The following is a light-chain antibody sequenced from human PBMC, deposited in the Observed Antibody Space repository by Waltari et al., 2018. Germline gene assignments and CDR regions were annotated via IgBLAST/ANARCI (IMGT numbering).Light chain of an antibody. CDR2: LAS. CDR1: QSLLHSNGYNY. CDR3: MQGLQIPDT. Sequence: DIVITQSPLSLPVTPGEPASISCRSRQSLLHSNGYNYWDWYVQKPGQSPQLLISLASDWASGVPDRFIGSGSGTDFTLKISIVEAEDVGIFYCMQGLQIPDTFGQGTRLEIK. V-gene: IGKV2-28*01. J-gene: IGKJ5*01.